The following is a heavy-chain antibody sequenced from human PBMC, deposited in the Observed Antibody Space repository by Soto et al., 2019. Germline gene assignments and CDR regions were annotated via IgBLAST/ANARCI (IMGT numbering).Heavy chain of an antibody. V-gene: IGHV3-48*03. D-gene: IGHD1-1*01. CDR3: AREGRDGYNWNPIDY. Sequence: VGSLRLSCAASGFTFSSYEMNWVRQAPGKGLEWVSYISSSGSTIYYADSVKGRFTISRDNAKNSLYLQMNSLRAEDTAVYYCAREGRDGYNWNPIDYWGQGTLVTVSS. CDR1: GFTFSSYE. J-gene: IGHJ4*02. CDR2: ISSSGSTI.